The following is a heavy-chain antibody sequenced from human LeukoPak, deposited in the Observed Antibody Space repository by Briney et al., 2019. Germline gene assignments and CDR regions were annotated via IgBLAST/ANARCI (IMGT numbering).Heavy chain of an antibody. Sequence: GGSLRLSCAASGFTFSSYSMNWVRPAPGKGLEWVSSISSSSSYIYYADSVKGRSTISRDNAKNSLYLQMNSLRAEDTAVYYCAKPGAVGAPGAFDYWGQGTLVTVSS. J-gene: IGHJ4*02. V-gene: IGHV3-21*01. CDR3: AKPGAVGAPGAFDY. CDR1: GFTFSSYS. CDR2: ISSSSSYI. D-gene: IGHD1-26*01.